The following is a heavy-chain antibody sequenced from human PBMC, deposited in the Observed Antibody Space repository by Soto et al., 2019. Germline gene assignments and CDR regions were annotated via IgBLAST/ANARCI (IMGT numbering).Heavy chain of an antibody. D-gene: IGHD3-22*01. Sequence: EVQLLESGGGLVQPGGSLRLSCAASGFTFSSYAMSWVRQAPGKGLEWVSAISGSGGSTYYADSVKGRFTISRDNSKNTLYLQMNSLRSEDTAVYYCAKDPIVVVPTRLFDYWCQGPRVTVSS. CDR2: ISGSGGST. CDR1: GFTFSSYA. V-gene: IGHV3-23*01. J-gene: IGHJ4*02. CDR3: AKDPIVVVPTRLFDY.